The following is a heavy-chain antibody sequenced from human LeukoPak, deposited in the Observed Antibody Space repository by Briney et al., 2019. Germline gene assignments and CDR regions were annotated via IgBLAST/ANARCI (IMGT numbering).Heavy chain of an antibody. CDR2: IYTSGST. CDR1: GGSISSYY. D-gene: IGHD1-26*01. CDR3: ARDLSRGRWELFHFDY. Sequence: PSETLSLTCTVSGGSISSYYWSWIRQPAGKGLEWIGRIYTSGSTNYNPSLKSRVTMSVDTSKNQFSLKLSSVTAADTAVYYCARDLSRGRWELFHFDYWGQGTLVTVSS. J-gene: IGHJ4*02. V-gene: IGHV4-4*07.